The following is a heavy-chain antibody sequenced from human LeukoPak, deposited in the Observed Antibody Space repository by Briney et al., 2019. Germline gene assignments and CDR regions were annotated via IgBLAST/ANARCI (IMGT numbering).Heavy chain of an antibody. CDR1: GGSISSSSYY. Sequence: SETLSLTCTVSGGSISSSSYYWGWIRQPPGKGLEWIGSIYYSGSTYYNPSLKSRVTISVDTSKNQFSLKLSSVTAADTAVYYCARDAVAGTMDYWGQGTPVTVSS. V-gene: IGHV4-39*02. CDR2: IYYSGST. D-gene: IGHD6-19*01. J-gene: IGHJ4*02. CDR3: ARDAVAGTMDY.